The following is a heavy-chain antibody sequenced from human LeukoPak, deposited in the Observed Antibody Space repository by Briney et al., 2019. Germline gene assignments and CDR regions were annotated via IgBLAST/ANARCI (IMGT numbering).Heavy chain of an antibody. Sequence: GASVKVSCKASGGTFSSYAISWVRQAPGQGLEWMGGIIPIFGTANYAQKFQVRVTITADKSTSTAYMELSSLRSEDTAVYYCARGGQVVPDYYYMDVWGKGTTVTVSS. CDR3: ARGGQVVPDYYYMDV. V-gene: IGHV1-69*06. J-gene: IGHJ6*03. CDR2: IIPIFGTA. D-gene: IGHD2-2*01. CDR1: GGTFSSYA.